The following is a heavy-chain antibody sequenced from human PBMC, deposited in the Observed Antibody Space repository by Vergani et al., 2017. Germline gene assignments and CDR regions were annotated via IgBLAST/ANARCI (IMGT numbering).Heavy chain of an antibody. Sequence: QVQLVQSGSELKKPGASVKVSCKASGYTFRNYAMNWVRQAPGQGLEWMGGIIPVLTTTNYAQKFQGRVTITADESTRTAYMQLNSLGSDDTALYYCATDRGELEPRFFYKMAVGGKGTTVTVSS. D-gene: IGHD1-1*01. CDR2: IIPVLTTT. J-gene: IGHJ6*03. CDR3: ATDRGELEPRFFYKMAV. CDR1: GYTFRNYA. V-gene: IGHV1-69*01.